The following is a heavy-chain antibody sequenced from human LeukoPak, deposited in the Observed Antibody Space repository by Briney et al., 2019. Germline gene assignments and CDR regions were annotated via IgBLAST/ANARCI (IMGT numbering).Heavy chain of an antibody. D-gene: IGHD3-10*01. CDR3: ARDPGYGSGNYFDY. J-gene: IGHJ4*02. CDR1: GFTFSSYA. Sequence: GGSLRLSCAASGFTFSSYAMHWVRQAPGKGLEWVAVIWYDGSNKYYADSVKGRFTISRDNSKNTLYLQMNSLRAEDTAVYYCARDPGYGSGNYFDYWGQGTLVTVSS. V-gene: IGHV3-33*08. CDR2: IWYDGSNK.